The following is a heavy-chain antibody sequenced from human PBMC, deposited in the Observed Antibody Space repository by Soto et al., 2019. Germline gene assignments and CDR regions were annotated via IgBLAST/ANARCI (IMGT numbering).Heavy chain of an antibody. Sequence: GGSLRLSCAASGFTFSSYSMNWVRQAPGKGLEWVSSISSSSSYIYYADSVKGRFTISRDNAKNSLYLQMNSLRAEDTAVYYCAREKSYHDFWSGYFSSLDPYYYYYGMDVWGQGTTVTVSS. D-gene: IGHD3-3*01. CDR3: AREKSYHDFWSGYFSSLDPYYYYYGMDV. V-gene: IGHV3-21*01. J-gene: IGHJ6*02. CDR1: GFTFSSYS. CDR2: ISSSSSYI.